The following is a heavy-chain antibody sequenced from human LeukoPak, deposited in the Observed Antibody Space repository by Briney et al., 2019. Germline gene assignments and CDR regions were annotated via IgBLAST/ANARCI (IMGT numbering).Heavy chain of an antibody. Sequence: PSETPSLTCGVSGGSISGTNWWSWVRQPPGQGLEWIGEISLRGLTNYNPSLRSRLTMSLDESKNQVSLNLTSVTAADTAVYYCSRESGPFSPFGFWGQGTLVSVHS. V-gene: IGHV4-4*02. CDR2: ISLRGLT. J-gene: IGHJ4*02. D-gene: IGHD1-26*01. CDR1: GGSISGTNW. CDR3: SRESGPFSPFGF.